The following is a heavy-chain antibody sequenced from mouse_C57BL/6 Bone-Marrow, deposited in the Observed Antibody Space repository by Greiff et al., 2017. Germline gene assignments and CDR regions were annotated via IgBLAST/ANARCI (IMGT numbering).Heavy chain of an antibody. CDR1: GYTFTDYN. Sequence: VQLQQSGPELVKPGASVKIPCKASGYTFTDYNMDWVKQSHGKSLEWIGDINPNNGGTIYNQKFKGKATLTVEKSSSTVYLELSRLTSDDSAVYYCARGGNYGGYYFDYWGQGTTLTVSS. CDR3: ARGGNYGGYYFDY. J-gene: IGHJ2*01. V-gene: IGHV1-18*01. D-gene: IGHD2-1*01. CDR2: INPNNGGT.